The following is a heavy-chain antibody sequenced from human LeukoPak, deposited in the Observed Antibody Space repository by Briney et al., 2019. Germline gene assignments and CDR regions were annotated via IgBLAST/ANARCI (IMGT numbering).Heavy chain of an antibody. CDR3: ARWVAGQYYFDY. D-gene: IGHD6-19*01. CDR1: GYTFTDYY. J-gene: IGHJ4*02. V-gene: IGHV1-2*02. Sequence: GASVTVSCKASGYTFTDYYIHWVRQAPGQGLEWMGWINPNSGGTNYAQKFQGRVTMSRYTSITTAYMELSRLRSDDTAVYYCARWVAGQYYFDYWGQGTLVTVSS. CDR2: INPNSGGT.